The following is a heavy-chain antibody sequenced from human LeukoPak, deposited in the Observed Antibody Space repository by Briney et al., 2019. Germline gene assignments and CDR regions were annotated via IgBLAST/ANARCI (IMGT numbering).Heavy chain of an antibody. CDR1: GFTFSRYA. Sequence: GRSLRLSCAASGFTFSRYAMTWVREAPGEGQEWVSAISGSRGSTYYADSVKRRFTISRDDSKNTLYLLMSSLRSEDTAVYFCAKASSGWSPPEYWGQGTLVTVSS. CDR2: ISGSRGST. J-gene: IGHJ4*02. V-gene: IGHV3-23*01. CDR3: AKASSGWSPPEY. D-gene: IGHD6-19*01.